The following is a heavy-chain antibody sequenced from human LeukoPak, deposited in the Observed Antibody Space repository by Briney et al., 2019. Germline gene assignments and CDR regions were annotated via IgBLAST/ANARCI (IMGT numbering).Heavy chain of an antibody. D-gene: IGHD6-25*01. CDR1: GFAFSSYS. Sequence: PGGSLRLSCAAAGFAFSSYSMNWARQAPGKGLEWVSSISSSSSYIYYADSVKGRFTISRDNAKNSLYLQMNSLRAEDTAVYYCARLAAQDAFDIWGQGTMVTVSS. CDR3: ARLAAQDAFDI. J-gene: IGHJ3*02. CDR2: ISSSSSYI. V-gene: IGHV3-21*01.